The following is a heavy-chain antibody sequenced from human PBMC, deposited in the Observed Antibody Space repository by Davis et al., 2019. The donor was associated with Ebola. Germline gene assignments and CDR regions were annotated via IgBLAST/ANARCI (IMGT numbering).Heavy chain of an antibody. D-gene: IGHD5-12*01. CDR3: ARAKGLATRNWYFDL. CDR1: GFTFSSYD. J-gene: IGHJ2*01. CDR2: IGTAGDT. Sequence: GGSLRLSCAASGFTFSSYDMHWVRQATGKGLEWVSAIGTAGDTYYPGSVKGRFTISRENAKNSLYLQMNSLRSEDTAVYYCARAKGLATRNWYFDLWGRGTLVTVSS. V-gene: IGHV3-13*01.